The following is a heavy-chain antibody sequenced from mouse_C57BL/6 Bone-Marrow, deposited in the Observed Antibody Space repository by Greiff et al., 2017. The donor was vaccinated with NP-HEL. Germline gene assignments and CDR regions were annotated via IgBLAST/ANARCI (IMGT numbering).Heavy chain of an antibody. CDR3: ASPIYYDYDRFAY. Sequence: VQLQQSGPELVKPGASVKLSCKASGYTFTDYNMHWVKQSHGQSLEWIGYINPNNGGTSYNQKFKGKATLTVNKSSSTAYMELRSLTSEDSAVYYCASPIYYDYDRFAYWGQGTLVTVSA. V-gene: IGHV1-22*01. D-gene: IGHD2-4*01. J-gene: IGHJ3*01. CDR2: INPNNGGT. CDR1: GYTFTDYN.